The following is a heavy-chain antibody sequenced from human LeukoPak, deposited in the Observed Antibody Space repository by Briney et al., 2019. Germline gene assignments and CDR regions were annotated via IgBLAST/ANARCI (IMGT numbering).Heavy chain of an antibody. J-gene: IGHJ4*02. CDR3: ARDAARPSVVLMVYALYYFDY. Sequence: ASVKVSCKASGYTFTGYYMHWVRQAPGQGLEWMGWNNPNSGGTNYAQKFQGRVTMTRDTSISTAYMELSRLRSDDTAVYYCARDAARPSVVLMVYALYYFDYWGQGTLVTVSS. V-gene: IGHV1-2*02. CDR2: NNPNSGGT. D-gene: IGHD2-8*01. CDR1: GYTFTGYY.